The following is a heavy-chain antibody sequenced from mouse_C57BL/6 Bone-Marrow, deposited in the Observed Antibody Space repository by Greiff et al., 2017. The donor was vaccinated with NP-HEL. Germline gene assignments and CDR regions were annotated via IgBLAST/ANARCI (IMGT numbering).Heavy chain of an antibody. J-gene: IGHJ1*03. CDR1: GFTFSSYA. CDR2: ISDGGSYT. D-gene: IGHD3-3*01. Sequence: EVKLMESGGGLVKPGGSLKLSCAASGFTFSSYAMSWVRPTPEKRLEWVATISDGGSYTYYPDNVKGRFTISRDNAKNNLYLQMSHLKSEDTAMYYCARDGRYFDVWGTGTTVTVSS. CDR3: ARDGRYFDV. V-gene: IGHV5-4*03.